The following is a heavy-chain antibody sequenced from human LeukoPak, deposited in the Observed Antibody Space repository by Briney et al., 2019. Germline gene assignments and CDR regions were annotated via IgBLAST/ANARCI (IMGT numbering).Heavy chain of an antibody. D-gene: IGHD3-3*01. CDR1: GYTFTTYG. CDR2: ISAHNGKA. V-gene: IGHV1-18*01. Sequence: ASVKVSCKASGYTFTTYGISWVRQAPGQGLEWMGWISAHNGKANYAQNLQGRVSMTTDTSTNTAYMELRSLRSDDTAVYYCAREGNYDFWRGYIRPYYFYGMDVWGQGTTVTVSS. J-gene: IGHJ6*02. CDR3: AREGNYDFWRGYIRPYYFYGMDV.